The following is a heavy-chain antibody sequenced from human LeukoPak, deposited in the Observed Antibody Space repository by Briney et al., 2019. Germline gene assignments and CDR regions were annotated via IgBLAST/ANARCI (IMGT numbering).Heavy chain of an antibody. V-gene: IGHV3-23*01. J-gene: IGHJ3*02. D-gene: IGHD5-24*01. CDR1: GFTFSSYS. CDR3: AKLKMATILRAFDI. CDR2: ISDSGANT. Sequence: PGGSLRLSCAASGFTFSSYSMSWVRQAPGKGLEWVSIISDSGANTYYADSVRGRFTISRDNSKNTLYVQMNSLRAEDTAIYYCAKLKMATILRAFDIWGQGTMVTVSS.